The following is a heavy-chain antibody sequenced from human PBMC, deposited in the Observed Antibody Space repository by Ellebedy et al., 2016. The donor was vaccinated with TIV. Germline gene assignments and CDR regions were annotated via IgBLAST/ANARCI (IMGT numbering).Heavy chain of an antibody. J-gene: IGHJ4*02. V-gene: IGHV3-7*02. CDR3: ARWNDDLWTGLNN. D-gene: IGHD3/OR15-3a*01. CDR2: IKYDGSET. Sequence: GESLKISCAASGFSFSRFWMTWVRQVPGKGLEWVANIKYDGSETYYGDSVKGRFIIFRDNTKNSLYLQMNSLRADDTAVYFCARWNDDLWTGLNNWGQGTLVTVSS. CDR1: GFSFSRFW.